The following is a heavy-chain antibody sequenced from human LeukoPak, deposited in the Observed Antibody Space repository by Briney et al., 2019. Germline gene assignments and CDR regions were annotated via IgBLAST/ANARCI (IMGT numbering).Heavy chain of an antibody. CDR1: LFTFSNFA. CDR3: AKAFFSGSGGNHKHFDS. D-gene: IGHD3-10*01. V-gene: IGHV3-23*01. CDR2: MSSVT. J-gene: IGHJ4*02. Sequence: PGGSLRLSCAASLFTFSNFAMSWVRQAPGKGREWVSAMSSVTYYADSVRGRFTISRDDSKSTLFLQMNSLRAEDTAVYYCAKAFFSGSGGNHKHFDSWGQGTLVTVSS.